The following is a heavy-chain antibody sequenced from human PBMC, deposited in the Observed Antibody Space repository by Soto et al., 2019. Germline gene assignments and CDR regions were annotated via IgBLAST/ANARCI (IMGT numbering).Heavy chain of an antibody. CDR3: ALGVAGTYVQH. J-gene: IGHJ1*01. CDR1: GGTFSSYT. Sequence: QVQLVQSGAEVKKPGSSVKVSCKASGGTFSSYTISWVRQAPGQGLEWMGRIIPILGIANYAQKFQGRVTITADKATSTAYMELSSLRSEDTAVYYCALGVAGTYVQHWGQGTLVTVSS. CDR2: IIPILGIA. D-gene: IGHD6-19*01. V-gene: IGHV1-69*02.